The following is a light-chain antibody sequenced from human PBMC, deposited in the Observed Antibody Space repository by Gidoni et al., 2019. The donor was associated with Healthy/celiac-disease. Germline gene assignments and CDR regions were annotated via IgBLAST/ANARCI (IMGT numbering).Light chain of an antibody. CDR3: QQYYSYPRQ. J-gene: IGKJ1*01. Sequence: AIRMTHSPSSFSASTGDRVTITCRASQGISSYLAWYQQKPGKAPKLLIYAASTLQSGVPSRFSGSGSGTDFTLTISCLQSEDFATYYCQQYYSYPRQFGQGTKVEIK. CDR2: AAS. CDR1: QGISSY. V-gene: IGKV1-8*01.